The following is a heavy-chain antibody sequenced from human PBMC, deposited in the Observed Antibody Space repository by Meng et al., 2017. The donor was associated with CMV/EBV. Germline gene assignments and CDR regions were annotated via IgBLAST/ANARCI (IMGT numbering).Heavy chain of an antibody. CDR3: AFSQVVPAAKYYFDY. CDR1: GGSFSGYY. Sequence: SETLSLTCAVYGGSFSGYYWSWIRQPPGKGLEWIGEINHSGSTNYNPSLKSRVTISVDTSKNQFSLKLSFVTAADTAVYYCAFSQVVPAAKYYFDYWGQGTLVTVSS. CDR2: INHSGST. V-gene: IGHV4-34*01. J-gene: IGHJ4*02. D-gene: IGHD2-2*01.